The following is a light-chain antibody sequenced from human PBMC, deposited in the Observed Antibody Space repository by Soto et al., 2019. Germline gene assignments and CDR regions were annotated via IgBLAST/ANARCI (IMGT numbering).Light chain of an antibody. CDR1: QSISRY. V-gene: IGKV1-39*01. Sequence: DLQMTQSPSSLSASVGDRVTITCRASQSISRYLNWYQQKPGKAPKLLIYAASSLQSGVPSRISGSGSGTDFTLTISSLQPEDSATYYCQQSYSTPRLFTFGQGTNLEI. CDR3: QQSYSTPRLFT. J-gene: IGKJ2*01. CDR2: AAS.